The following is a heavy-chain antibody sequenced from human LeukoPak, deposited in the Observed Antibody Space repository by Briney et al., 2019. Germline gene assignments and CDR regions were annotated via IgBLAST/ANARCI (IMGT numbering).Heavy chain of an antibody. Sequence: GGSLRLSCAASGFTVSSNYMSWVRQAPGKGLEWVSAISGSGGSTYYADSVKGRFTISRDNSKNTLYLQMNSLRAEDTAVYYCAGVSEWELLIHGAFDIWGQGTMVTVSS. CDR3: AGVSEWELLIHGAFDI. CDR1: GFTVSSNY. V-gene: IGHV3-23*01. CDR2: ISGSGGST. J-gene: IGHJ3*02. D-gene: IGHD1-26*01.